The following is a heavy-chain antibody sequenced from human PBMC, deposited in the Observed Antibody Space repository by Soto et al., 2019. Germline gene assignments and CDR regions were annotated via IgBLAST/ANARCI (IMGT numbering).Heavy chain of an antibody. CDR3: AADHSVVVAATNWYFDL. D-gene: IGHD2-15*01. CDR1: GFTFTSSA. J-gene: IGHJ2*01. Sequence: ASVKVSCKASGFTFTSSAMQWVRQARGQRLEWIGWIVVGSGNTNYAQKFQERVTITRDMSTSTAYMELSSLRSEDTAVYYCAADHSVVVAATNWYFDLWGRGTLVTVSS. CDR2: IVVGSGNT. V-gene: IGHV1-58*02.